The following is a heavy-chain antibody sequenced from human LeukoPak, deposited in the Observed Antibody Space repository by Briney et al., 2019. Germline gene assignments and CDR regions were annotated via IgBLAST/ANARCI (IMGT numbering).Heavy chain of an antibody. V-gene: IGHV3-21*04. Sequence: GGSLRLSCAASGFTFSSYSMNWVRQAPGKGLGWVSSISSSSSYIYYADSVKGRFTISRDNSKNTLHLQMNSLRAEDTAVYYCAKGGAGYCSSTSCLYYFNYWGQGTLVTVSS. CDR1: GFTFSSYS. D-gene: IGHD2-2*01. CDR2: ISSSSSYI. J-gene: IGHJ4*02. CDR3: AKGGAGYCSSTSCLYYFNY.